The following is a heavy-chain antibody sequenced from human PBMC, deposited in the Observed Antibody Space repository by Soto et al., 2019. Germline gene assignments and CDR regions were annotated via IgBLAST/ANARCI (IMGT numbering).Heavy chain of an antibody. V-gene: IGHV4-4*02. J-gene: IGHJ6*02. CDR1: VGSISSSNW. CDR3: AGGVVITNYYYYGMDV. CDR2: IYHSGST. D-gene: IGHD3-22*01. Sequence: PSETLSLTCAVSVGSISSSNWWSCVRQPPGKGLEWIGEIYHSGSTNYNPSLKSRVTISVDKSKNQFSLKLSSVTAADTAVYYCAGGVVITNYYYYGMDVWGQGTTVTVSS.